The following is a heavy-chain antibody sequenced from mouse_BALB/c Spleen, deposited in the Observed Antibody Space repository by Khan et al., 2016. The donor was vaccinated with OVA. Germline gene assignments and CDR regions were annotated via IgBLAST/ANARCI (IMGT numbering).Heavy chain of an antibody. Sequence: QVQLQQSGAELVKAGASVKMSCKASGYTFTSYWMHWVKQRLGQGLEWFAETNPTNGRTYYNEKFKSKATLTVDKSSSTAYMLLSGPTFEDSAVYYWARIKKIGATDFDYRGQGTTLTVSS. D-gene: IGHD1-1*01. J-gene: IGHJ2*01. CDR2: TNPTNGRT. CDR1: GYTFTSYW. CDR3: ARIKKIGATDFDY. V-gene: IGHV1S81*02.